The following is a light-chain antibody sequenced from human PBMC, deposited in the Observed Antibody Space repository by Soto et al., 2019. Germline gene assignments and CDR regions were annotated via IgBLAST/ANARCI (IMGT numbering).Light chain of an antibody. CDR3: QSFDSSLSGSRV. CDR1: SSNIGAGYD. Sequence: QSVLTQPPSVSGAPGQRVTISCTGSSSNIGAGYDVDWYQQLPGTAPKLLIYGNTHRPSGVPDRFSGSKSGTSASLAITGLQAEDEADYYCQSFDSSLSGSRVFGTGTKVTVL. V-gene: IGLV1-40*01. CDR2: GNT. J-gene: IGLJ1*01.